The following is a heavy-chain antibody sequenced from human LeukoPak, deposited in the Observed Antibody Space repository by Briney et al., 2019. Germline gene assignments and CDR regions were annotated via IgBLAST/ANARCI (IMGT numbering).Heavy chain of an antibody. D-gene: IGHD2/OR15-2a*01. CDR2: IYYSGST. V-gene: IGHV4-61*10. Sequence: SETLSLTCTVSGGSISSGSYYWSWIRQPAGKGLEWIGYIYYSGSTNYNPSLKSRVTISVDTSKNQFSLKLSSVTAADTAVYYCAREGNKAFDIWGQGTMVTVSS. CDR1: GGSISSGSYY. J-gene: IGHJ3*02. CDR3: AREGNKAFDI.